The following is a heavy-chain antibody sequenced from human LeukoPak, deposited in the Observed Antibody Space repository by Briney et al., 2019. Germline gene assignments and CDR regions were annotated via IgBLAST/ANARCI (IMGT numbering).Heavy chain of an antibody. CDR2: IQQDGGMK. V-gene: IGHV3-7*01. CDR1: GFTFSSYW. D-gene: IGHD2-21*02. Sequence: GGSLRLSCAASGFTFSSYWMSWVRQAPGKGLEWVANIQQDGGMKYYVDSVKGRFTISRDNARSSLYLQMNSLRAEDTAVYYCARAGGGCGGDCYSHYYYGMDVWGQGTTVTVSS. J-gene: IGHJ6*02. CDR3: ARAGGGCGGDCYSHYYYGMDV.